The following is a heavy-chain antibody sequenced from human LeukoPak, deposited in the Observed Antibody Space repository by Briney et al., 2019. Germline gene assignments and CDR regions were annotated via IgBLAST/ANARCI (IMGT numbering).Heavy chain of an antibody. D-gene: IGHD4-11*01. CDR2: ISDGGGST. J-gene: IGHJ3*01. CDR1: GFTFSNYA. V-gene: IGHV3-23*01. CDR3: AKYISDSVDDALDL. Sequence: PGGSLRLSCAASGFTFSNYAMSWVRQTPGKGLEWVSGISDGGGSTYNADSVDGRFTISRDNSKTTLSLEMHGLRAHDAAVYYCAKYISDSVDDALDLWGPGTMVIVS.